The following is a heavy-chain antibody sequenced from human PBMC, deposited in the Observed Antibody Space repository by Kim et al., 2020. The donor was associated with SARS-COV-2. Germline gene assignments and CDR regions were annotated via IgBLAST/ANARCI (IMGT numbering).Heavy chain of an antibody. CDR3: VKAYCGRDYFLGGDY. CDR2: ISSNGDIT. V-gene: IGHV3-43*01. D-gene: IGHD2-21*02. Sequence: GGSLRLSCAASGFTFHNYAMHWVRQPPGKGLEWISLISSNGDITFYADSVRGRFTLSRDNSKNSLYLQMNSLRSEDTALYYCVKAYCGRDYFLGGDYWGQGILVSVSS. CDR1: GFTFHNYA. J-gene: IGHJ4*02.